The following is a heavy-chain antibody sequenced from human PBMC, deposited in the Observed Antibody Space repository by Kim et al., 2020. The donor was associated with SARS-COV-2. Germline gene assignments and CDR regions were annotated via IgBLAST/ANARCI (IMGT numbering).Heavy chain of an antibody. J-gene: IGHJ6*02. CDR1: GGSISSSSYY. V-gene: IGHV4-39*01. CDR3: ARLGYYPYGMDV. Sequence: SETLSLTCTVSGGSISSSSYYWGWIRQPPGKGLEWIGSIYYSGSTYYNPSLKSRVTISVDTSKNQFSLKLISVTAADTAVYYCARLGYYPYGMDVWGQGTTVTVSS. CDR2: IYYSGST. D-gene: IGHD3-22*01.